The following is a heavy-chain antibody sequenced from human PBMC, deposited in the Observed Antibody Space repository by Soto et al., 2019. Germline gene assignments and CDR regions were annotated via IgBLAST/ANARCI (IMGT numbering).Heavy chain of an antibody. Sequence: SETLSLTCTVSGGSISSGGYYWSWIRQHPGKGLEWIGYIYYSGRTNYNPSLKSRVTISVDTSKNQFSLKLSSVTAADTAVYYCARDHGDYVLNWFDPWGQGTLVTVSS. CDR2: IYYSGRT. V-gene: IGHV4-61*08. CDR3: ARDHGDYVLNWFDP. CDR1: GGSISSGGYY. J-gene: IGHJ5*02. D-gene: IGHD4-17*01.